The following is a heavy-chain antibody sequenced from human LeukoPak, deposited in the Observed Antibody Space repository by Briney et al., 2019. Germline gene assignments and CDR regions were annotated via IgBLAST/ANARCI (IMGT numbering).Heavy chain of an antibody. CDR2: IYYSGST. V-gene: IGHV4-59*01. Sequence: PSETLSLTCTVSGGSISSYYWSWVRQPPGKGLEWIGYIYYSGSTNYNPSLRSRVTISVDMSKNQFSLKLSSVTAADTAVYYCARGVRSAVTDYWGQGTLVTVSS. CDR1: GGSISSYY. J-gene: IGHJ4*02. CDR3: ARGVRSAVTDY. D-gene: IGHD4-23*01.